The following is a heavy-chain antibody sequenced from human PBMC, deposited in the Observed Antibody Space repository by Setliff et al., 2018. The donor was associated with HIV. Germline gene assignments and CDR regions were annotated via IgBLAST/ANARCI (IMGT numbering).Heavy chain of an antibody. J-gene: IGHJ5*02. CDR2: IYHTGKT. D-gene: IGHD3-22*01. V-gene: IGHV4-39*01. CDR1: GGSISDNKYY. CDR3: GRRVYYYDESRILREEGFVP. Sequence: PSETLSLTCSVSGGSISDNKYYWSWIRQPPGKGLEWTGSIYHTGKTYYNSALKNRLTISVDTSKNQFFLELSSVTAADMAVYYCGRRVYYYDESRILREEGFVPWGQGTLVTVSS.